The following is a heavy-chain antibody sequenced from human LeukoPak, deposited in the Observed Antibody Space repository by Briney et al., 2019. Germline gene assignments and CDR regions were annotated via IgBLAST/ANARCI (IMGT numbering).Heavy chain of an antibody. V-gene: IGHV3-30-3*01. Sequence: GGSLRLSCAASGFTFSTNWMHWVRQAPGKGLEWVAVISYDGSNKYYADSVKGRFTISRDNSKNTLYLQMNSLRAEDTAVYYCARISSDSNYVGYWGQGTLVTVSS. CDR1: GFTFSTNW. CDR2: ISYDGSNK. D-gene: IGHD4-11*01. J-gene: IGHJ4*02. CDR3: ARISSDSNYVGY.